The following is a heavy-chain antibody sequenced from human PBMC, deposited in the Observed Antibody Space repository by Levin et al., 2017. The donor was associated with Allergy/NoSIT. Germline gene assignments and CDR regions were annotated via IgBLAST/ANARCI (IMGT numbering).Heavy chain of an antibody. D-gene: IGHD4-17*01. CDR3: AREREAVTTQKFFDY. CDR1: GGSISSGDYY. Sequence: SETLSLTCTVSGGSISSGDYYWSWIRQPPGTGLEWIGYIYSSGSTYYNPSLKSRVTISVDTSKNQFSLKLSSVTAADTAVYYCAREREAVTTQKFFDYWGQGTLVTVSS. V-gene: IGHV4-30-4*01. J-gene: IGHJ4*02. CDR2: IYSSGST.